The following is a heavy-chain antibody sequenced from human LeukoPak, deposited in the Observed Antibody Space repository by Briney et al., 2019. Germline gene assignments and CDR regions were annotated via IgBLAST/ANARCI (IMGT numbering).Heavy chain of an antibody. CDR1: GGNLSGYA. CDR2: IIPIYGTP. D-gene: IGHD3-3*02. Sequence: SVNVSCTASGGNLSGYAISWVRQAPGQGLEWMGGIIPIYGTPHSAQKFQGRVTITTDESTSTAFMDLSSLRSEDTAVYYCARGKLGYYYYHMDAWGKGTTVTVSS. J-gene: IGHJ6*03. V-gene: IGHV1-69*05. CDR3: ARGKLGYYYYHMDA.